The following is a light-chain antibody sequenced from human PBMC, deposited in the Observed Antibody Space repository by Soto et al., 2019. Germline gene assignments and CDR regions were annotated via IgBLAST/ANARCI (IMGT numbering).Light chain of an antibody. CDR3: SSYAGSNNLL. Sequence: QSVLTQPPSASGSPGQSVSISCTGISSDVGGYNYVSWYQQHPGKAPKLVIYEVSKRPSGVPDRFSGSKSGNTASLTVSGLQAEDEADYYCSSYAGSNNLLFGGGTKLTVL. V-gene: IGLV2-8*01. CDR1: SSDVGGYNY. CDR2: EVS. J-gene: IGLJ2*01.